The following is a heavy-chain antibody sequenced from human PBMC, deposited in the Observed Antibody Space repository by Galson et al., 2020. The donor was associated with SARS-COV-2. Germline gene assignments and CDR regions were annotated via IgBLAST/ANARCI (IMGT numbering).Heavy chain of an antibody. Sequence: GESLKISCEVSGFTFRSFAMSWVRQAPGKGLEWVSGISDSGGSIFYADSVQGRFIISRDSSKNTLYLQMNSLRAEDTAVYFCVKSSSAYDTSGYLDSWGQGTRVTVSS. V-gene: IGHV3-23*01. D-gene: IGHD3-22*01. CDR1: GFTFRSFA. J-gene: IGHJ4*02. CDR2: ISDSGGSI. CDR3: VKSSSAYDTSGYLDS.